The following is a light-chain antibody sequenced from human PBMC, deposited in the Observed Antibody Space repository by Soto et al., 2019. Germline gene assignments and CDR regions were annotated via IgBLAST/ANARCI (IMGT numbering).Light chain of an antibody. J-gene: IGKJ2*01. CDR1: QGVSAY. CDR3: QQYDTYFRYT. CDR2: AAS. Sequence: DIQMTQSPSSLSASVGDRVSITCRASQGVSAYLLWYQQTQGKAPKLLIYAASNLLSGVPSRFSGSGSGTEFTLTIGSLQPDDFANYYCQQYDTYFRYTFGQGTKLDIK. V-gene: IGKV1-39*01.